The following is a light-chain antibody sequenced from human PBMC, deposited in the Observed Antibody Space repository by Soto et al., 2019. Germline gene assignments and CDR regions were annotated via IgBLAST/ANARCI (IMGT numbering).Light chain of an antibody. CDR1: QSISSW. Sequence: DIQMTQSPSTLSASVGDRVIITCRASQSISSWLAWYQQKPGKAPNLLIYKASTLKSGVPSRFSGSGSGTEFTXTISSLQPDDFATYYCQQYDNDSWTFGQGTKVEIK. CDR2: KAS. J-gene: IGKJ1*01. V-gene: IGKV1-5*03. CDR3: QQYDNDSWT.